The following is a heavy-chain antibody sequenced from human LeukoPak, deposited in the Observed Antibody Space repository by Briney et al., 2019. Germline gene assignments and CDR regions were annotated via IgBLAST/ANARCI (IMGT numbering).Heavy chain of an antibody. D-gene: IGHD3-10*01. V-gene: IGHV1-18*01. Sequence: ASVKVSCKASGYTFTSYGISWVRQAPGQGLEWMGWISAYNGNTNYAQKLQGRVTMTTDTSTSTAYMELRSLRSDNTAVYYCARDKGGDYYGSGSYYQDAFDIWGQGTMVTVSS. J-gene: IGHJ3*02. CDR1: GYTFTSYG. CDR2: ISAYNGNT. CDR3: ARDKGGDYYGSGSYYQDAFDI.